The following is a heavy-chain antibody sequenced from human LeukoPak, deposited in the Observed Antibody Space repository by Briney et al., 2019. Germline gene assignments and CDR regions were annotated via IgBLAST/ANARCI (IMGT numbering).Heavy chain of an antibody. Sequence: PGGPLRLSCAASGFTFSDYYMSWIRQAPGKGLEWVSYISSSGSTIYYADSVKGRFTISRDNAKNSLYLQMNSLRAEDTAVYYCASRYYDFWSGYPSWGQGTLVTVSS. D-gene: IGHD3-3*01. CDR2: ISSSGSTI. J-gene: IGHJ5*02. CDR3: ASRYYDFWSGYPS. V-gene: IGHV3-11*04. CDR1: GFTFSDYY.